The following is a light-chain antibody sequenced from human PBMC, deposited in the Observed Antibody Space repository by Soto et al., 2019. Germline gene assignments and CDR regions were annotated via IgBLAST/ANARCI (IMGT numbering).Light chain of an antibody. CDR3: QQYGSSGT. V-gene: IGKV1-39*01. CDR2: AAT. CDR1: QSIRSR. Sequence: DIQMTQSPSSLSASVGDTVTITCRASQSIRSRLNWYQQKPGKAPNLLIYAATSLQSGVPSRFSGGGSGTDFTLTISRLEPEDFAVYYCQQYGSSGTFGQGTKVDIK. J-gene: IGKJ1*01.